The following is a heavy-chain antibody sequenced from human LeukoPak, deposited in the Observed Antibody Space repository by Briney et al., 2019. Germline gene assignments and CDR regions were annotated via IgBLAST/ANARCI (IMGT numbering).Heavy chain of an antibody. J-gene: IGHJ4*02. D-gene: IGHD2-2*02. Sequence: GGSLRLSCAASGFTFSSYAMSWVRQAPGKGLEWVSAISGSGGSTYYADSVKGRFTISRDNSKNTLYLQMNSLGAEDTAVYYCAKEPVVPAAIPCYFDYWGQGTLVTVSS. CDR3: AKEPVVPAAIPCYFDY. CDR1: GFTFSSYA. CDR2: ISGSGGST. V-gene: IGHV3-23*01.